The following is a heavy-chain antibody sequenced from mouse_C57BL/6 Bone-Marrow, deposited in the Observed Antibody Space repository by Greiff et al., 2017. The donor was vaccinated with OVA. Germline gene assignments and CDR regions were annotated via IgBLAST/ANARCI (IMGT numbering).Heavy chain of an antibody. V-gene: IGHV5-12*01. CDR2: ISNGGGST. CDR1: GFTFSDYY. Sequence: EVQLVESGGGLVQPGGSLKLSCAASGFTFSDYYMYWVRQTPEKRLEWVAYISNGGGSTYYPDTVKGRFTISRDNAKNTLYLQMSRLKSEDTAMYYCARPSYAMDYWGQGTSVTVSS. CDR3: ARPSYAMDY. J-gene: IGHJ4*01.